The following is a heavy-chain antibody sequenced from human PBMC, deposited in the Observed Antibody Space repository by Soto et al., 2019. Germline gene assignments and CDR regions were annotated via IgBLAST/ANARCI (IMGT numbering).Heavy chain of an antibody. CDR1: GYTVTSND. CDR3: ARGRPGGGVKRSWFDP. J-gene: IGHJ5*02. D-gene: IGHD2-8*02. V-gene: IGHV1-8*01. CDR2: MNPKSGET. Sequence: ASVKVSCKASGYTVTSNDIYWMRQATGQGLECMGWMNPKSGETRYAPKFQDRVIMTTNTSIYTAYLELTRLTSADTAVYYCARGRPGGGVKRSWFDPWGQGTLVTVSS.